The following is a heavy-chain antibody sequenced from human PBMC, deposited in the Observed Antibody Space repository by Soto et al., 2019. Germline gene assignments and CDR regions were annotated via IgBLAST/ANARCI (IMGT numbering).Heavy chain of an antibody. CDR2: IYYSGST. J-gene: IGHJ4*02. V-gene: IGHV4-59*01. CDR3: ARRYGGNFDY. CDR1: GGSINNYY. D-gene: IGHD1-26*01. Sequence: QVQLQESGPGLVKPSETLSLTCTVSGGSINNYYWSWIRQPPGKGLEWIGYIYYSGSTNYNPSLKMRVTISVDTSKNQFSLKLSSVTAADTAVYYCARRYGGNFDYWGQGTLVTVSS.